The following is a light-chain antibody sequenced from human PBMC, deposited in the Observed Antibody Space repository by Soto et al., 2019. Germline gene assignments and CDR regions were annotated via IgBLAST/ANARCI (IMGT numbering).Light chain of an antibody. CDR3: SSYTSSSGD. CDR2: EVS. Sequence: QSVLTRPASVSGSPGQSITISCTGTSSDVGGYNYVSWYQQHPGKAPKLMIYEVSNRPSGVSNRFSGSKSGNTASLTISGLQAEDEADYYCSSYTSSSGDFGTGTKVTVL. V-gene: IGLV2-14*01. J-gene: IGLJ1*01. CDR1: SSDVGGYNY.